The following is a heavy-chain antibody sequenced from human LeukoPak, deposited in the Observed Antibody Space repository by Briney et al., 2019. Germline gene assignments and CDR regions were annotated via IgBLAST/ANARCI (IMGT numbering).Heavy chain of an antibody. D-gene: IGHD5-12*01. J-gene: IGHJ6*02. CDR1: GYTFTSYD. CDR2: MNPNNDNT. V-gene: IGHV1-8*01. Sequence: ASVKVSCKASGYTFTSYDINWVRQATGQGLEWMGWMNPNNDNTGYAQKFQGRVSMTSNTSMYTAYMELSGLKSDDTAVYFCARRYSTALYDYGMDVWAKGPRSPSL. CDR3: ARRYSTALYDYGMDV.